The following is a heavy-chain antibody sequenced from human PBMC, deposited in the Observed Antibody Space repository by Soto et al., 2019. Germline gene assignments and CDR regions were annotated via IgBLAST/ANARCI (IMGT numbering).Heavy chain of an antibody. V-gene: IGHV2-5*02. Sequence: QITLNESGPTLVKPTQTLTLTCTFSGFSLSTRDVGVGWIRQPPGKALEWLGVIYWDDDKRYSPSLKSRLTIPKDTSKNQVVLRMTKMDPVDTATYYCAHCRGGVAIFWGQGTLVTVSS. CDR1: GFSLSTRDVG. J-gene: IGHJ4*02. D-gene: IGHD3-16*01. CDR3: AHCRGGVAIF. CDR2: IYWDDDK.